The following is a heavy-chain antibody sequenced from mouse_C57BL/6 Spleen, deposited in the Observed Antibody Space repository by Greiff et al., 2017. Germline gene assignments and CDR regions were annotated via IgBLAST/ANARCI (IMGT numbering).Heavy chain of an antibody. Sequence: QVHVKQSGPELVKPGASVKISCKASGYAFSSSWMNWVKQRPGKGLEWIGRIYPGDGDTNYNGKFKGKATLTADKSSSTAYMQLSSLTSEDSAVYFCARIYYGNPFDYWGQGTTLTVSS. J-gene: IGHJ2*01. V-gene: IGHV1-82*01. D-gene: IGHD2-1*01. CDR1: GYAFSSSW. CDR3: ARIYYGNPFDY. CDR2: IYPGDGDT.